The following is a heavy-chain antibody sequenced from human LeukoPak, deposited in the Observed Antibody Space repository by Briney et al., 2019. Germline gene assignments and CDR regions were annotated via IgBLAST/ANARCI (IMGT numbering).Heavy chain of an antibody. CDR2: ISYDGSNK. V-gene: IGHV3-30*04. CDR3: AEGRFQH. D-gene: IGHD2-15*01. Sequence: PGGSLRLSCAASGFTFSSYAMHWVRQAPGKGLEWVAVISYDGSNKYYADSVKGRFTISRDNSKNTLYLQMNSLRAEDTAVYYCAEGRFQHWGQGTLVTVSS. CDR1: GFTFSSYA. J-gene: IGHJ1*01.